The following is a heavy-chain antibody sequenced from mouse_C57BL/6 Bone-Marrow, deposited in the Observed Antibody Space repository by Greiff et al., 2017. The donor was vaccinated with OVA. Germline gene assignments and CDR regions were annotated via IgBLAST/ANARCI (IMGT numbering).Heavy chain of an antibody. CDR3: ARDPSYYSNPWFAY. CDR2: ISDGGSYT. J-gene: IGHJ3*01. CDR1: GFTFSSYA. V-gene: IGHV5-4*01. D-gene: IGHD2-5*01. Sequence: EVMLVESGGGLVKPGGSLKLSCAASGFTFSSYAMSWVRQTPEKRLEWVATISDGGSYTYYPDNVKGRFTISRDNAKNNLYLQMSHLKSEDTAMYYCARDPSYYSNPWFAYWGQGTLVTVSA.